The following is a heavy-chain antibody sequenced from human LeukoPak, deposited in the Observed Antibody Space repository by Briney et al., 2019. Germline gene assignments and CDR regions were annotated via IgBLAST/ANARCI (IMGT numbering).Heavy chain of an antibody. CDR2: IYSGGST. J-gene: IGHJ4*02. D-gene: IGHD3-22*01. V-gene: IGHV3-53*01. Sequence: PGGSLRLSCATSGFTFSSYGVHWVRQAPGKGLEWVSVIYSGGSTYYADSVEGRFTISRDNSKNTLYVQMNSLRAEDTAVYYCAREPPPGYYGSSGKYWGQGTLVTVSS. CDR1: GFTFSSYG. CDR3: AREPPPGYYGSSGKY.